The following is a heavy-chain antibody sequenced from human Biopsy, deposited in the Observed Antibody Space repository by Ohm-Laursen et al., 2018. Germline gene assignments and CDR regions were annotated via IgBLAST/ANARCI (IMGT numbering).Heavy chain of an antibody. Sequence: GSSVKVSCKLPGGTFSKYGVNWVRQAPGQGLEWLGGNIPILGTGNYAPMFHGRVTVVADTSTSTATMELRSLRPDDTAVYYCATKLTGYFHHWGQGTLVIVSS. J-gene: IGHJ1*01. V-gene: IGHV1-69*06. D-gene: IGHD3-9*01. CDR2: NIPILGTG. CDR3: ATKLTGYFHH. CDR1: GGTFSKYG.